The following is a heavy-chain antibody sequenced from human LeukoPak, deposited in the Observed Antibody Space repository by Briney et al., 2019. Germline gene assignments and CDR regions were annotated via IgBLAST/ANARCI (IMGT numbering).Heavy chain of an antibody. J-gene: IGHJ6*03. D-gene: IGHD6-19*01. CDR2: IYQSGST. CDR1: GGSISTIGYS. V-gene: IGHV4-30-2*01. CDR3: ARGGQWQYYYMDV. Sequence: SETLSLTCDVSGGSISTIGYSWSWIRQPPGKGLEWIGYIYQSGSTSYNPSLQSRVTISIDRSKNQFSLKLSSVTAADTAVYYCARGGQWQYYYMDVWGKGTTVTVSS.